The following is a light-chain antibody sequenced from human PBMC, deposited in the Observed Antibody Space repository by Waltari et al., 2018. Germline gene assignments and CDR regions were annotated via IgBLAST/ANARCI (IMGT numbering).Light chain of an antibody. Sequence: DIVMTQSPDSLAVSLGERATINCQSSQSVLYNSNNKNYLAWYQQKPGQPPQLPIYWASTRESGVPDRFSGSGSGTDFTLTISSLQAEDVAVYYCQQYYSTITFGQGTRLEIK. CDR2: WAS. CDR1: QSVLYNSNNKNY. V-gene: IGKV4-1*01. J-gene: IGKJ5*01. CDR3: QQYYSTIT.